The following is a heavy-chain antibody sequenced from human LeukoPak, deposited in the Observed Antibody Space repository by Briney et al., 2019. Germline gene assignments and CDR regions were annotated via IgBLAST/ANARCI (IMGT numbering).Heavy chain of an antibody. CDR3: ARLHYGGNYGYYYYYMDV. CDR2: INHSGST. J-gene: IGHJ6*03. CDR1: GGSFSGYY. D-gene: IGHD4-23*01. V-gene: IGHV4-34*01. Sequence: SETLSLTCAVYGGSFSGYYWSWIRQPPGKGLEWIGEINHSGSTYYNPSLKSRVSISVDTSKNQFSLKVSSVTAADTAVYYCARLHYGGNYGYYYYYMDVWGKGTTVTISS.